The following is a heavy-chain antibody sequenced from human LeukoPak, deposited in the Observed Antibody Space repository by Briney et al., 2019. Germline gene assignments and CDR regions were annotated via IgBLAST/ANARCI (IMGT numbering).Heavy chain of an antibody. CDR3: ARLDWDALDI. D-gene: IGHD3-9*01. V-gene: IGHV5-51*01. J-gene: IGHJ3*02. CDR2: IYPDDSET. CDR1: GYSFTSYW. Sequence: GQPLKISCECSGYSFTSYWIGWVRQVPGKGLEWMGIIYPDDSETRYSPSLQGQVTISADKSISTAYLQWSSLKASDTAMYYCARLDWDALDIWGQGTMVTVSS.